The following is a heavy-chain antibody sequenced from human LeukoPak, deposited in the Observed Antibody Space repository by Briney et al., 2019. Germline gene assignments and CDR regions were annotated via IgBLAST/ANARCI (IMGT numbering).Heavy chain of an antibody. Sequence: GGSLRLSCAASGFTFSDYTMNWVRQAPGKGLEWVSVIYSGGSTYYADSVKGRFTISRDNSKNTLYLQMNSLRAEDTAVYYCARDFGDYLGYWGQGTLVTVCS. CDR2: IYSGGST. D-gene: IGHD3-10*01. CDR1: GFTFSDYT. V-gene: IGHV3-53*01. J-gene: IGHJ4*02. CDR3: ARDFGDYLGY.